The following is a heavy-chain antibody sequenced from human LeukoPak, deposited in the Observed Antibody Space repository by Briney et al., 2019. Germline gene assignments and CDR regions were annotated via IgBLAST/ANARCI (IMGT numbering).Heavy chain of an antibody. CDR1: GFTFSSYS. V-gene: IGHV3-48*01. Sequence: GGSLRLSCAASGFTFSSYSMNWVRQAPGRGLEWVSYISSSSSTIYYAVSVKGRFTISRDNAKNSLYLQMNSRRAEDTAVYNGARGVVPLDTLGMDVWGQGTTVTVSS. D-gene: IGHD3-3*01. CDR3: ARGVVPLDTLGMDV. CDR2: ISSSSSTI. J-gene: IGHJ6*02.